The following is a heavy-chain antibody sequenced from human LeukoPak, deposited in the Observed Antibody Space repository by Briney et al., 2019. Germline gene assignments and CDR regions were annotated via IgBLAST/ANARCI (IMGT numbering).Heavy chain of an antibody. CDR2: ISNYGRNN. CDR1: GFTFSYYA. Sequence: HAGGSLRLSFSASGFTFSYYAIQWVRQAPGKGLEWVAFISNYGRNNDEADSVKDRFTISRDKSKNTLYLQVQSLRPDGVAVYYCAKEIAVAGTDPSFDYWGQGTLVTVSS. D-gene: IGHD6-19*01. J-gene: IGHJ4*02. CDR3: AKEIAVAGTDPSFDY. V-gene: IGHV3-30*04.